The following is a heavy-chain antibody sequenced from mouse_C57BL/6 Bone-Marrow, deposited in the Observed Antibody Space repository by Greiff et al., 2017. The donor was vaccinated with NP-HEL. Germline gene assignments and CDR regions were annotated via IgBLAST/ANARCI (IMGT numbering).Heavy chain of an antibody. CDR3: ARHEKSRDYYGSSYGFDY. CDR1: GYTFTEYT. D-gene: IGHD1-1*01. CDR2: FYPGSGSI. Sequence: QVQLQQSGAELVKPGASVKLSCKASGYTFTEYTIHWVKQRSGQGLEWIGWFYPGSGSIKYNEKFKDKATLTADKSSSTVYMELSRLTSEESAVYFCARHEKSRDYYGSSYGFDYWGQGTTLTVSS. J-gene: IGHJ2*01. V-gene: IGHV1-62-2*01.